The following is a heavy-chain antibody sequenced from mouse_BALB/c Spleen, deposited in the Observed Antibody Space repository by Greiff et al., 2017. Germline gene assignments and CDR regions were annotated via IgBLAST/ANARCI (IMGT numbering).Heavy chain of an antibody. V-gene: IGHV3-2*02. CDR1: GYSITSDYA. CDR2: ISYSGST. Sequence: EVKLMESGPGLVKPSQSLSLTCTVTGYSITSDYAWNWIRQFPGNKLEWMGYISYSGSTSYNPSLKSRISITRDTSKNQFFLQLNSVTTEDTATYYCARSTTATTSYAMDYWGQGTSVTVSS. D-gene: IGHD1-2*01. CDR3: ARSTTATTSYAMDY. J-gene: IGHJ4*01.